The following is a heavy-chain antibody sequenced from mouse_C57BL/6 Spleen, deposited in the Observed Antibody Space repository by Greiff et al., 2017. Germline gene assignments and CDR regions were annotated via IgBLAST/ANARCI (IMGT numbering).Heavy chain of an antibody. J-gene: IGHJ3*01. CDR3: ARGGYDYDEGFAY. D-gene: IGHD2-4*01. V-gene: IGHV1-81*01. Sequence: VQLQQSGAELARPGASVKLSCKASGYTFTSYGISWVKQRTGQGLEWIGEIYPRSGNTYYNEKFKGKATLTADKSSSTAYMELRSLTSEDSAVYSCARGGYDYDEGFAYWGQGTLVTVSA. CDR1: GYTFTSYG. CDR2: IYPRSGNT.